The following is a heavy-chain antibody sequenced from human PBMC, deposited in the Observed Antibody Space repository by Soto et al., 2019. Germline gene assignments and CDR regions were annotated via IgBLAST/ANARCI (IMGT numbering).Heavy chain of an antibody. D-gene: IGHD6-13*01. CDR1: GGSVSSGSYY. J-gene: IGHJ6*02. Sequence: PSETLSLTCTVSGGSVSSGSYYWSWIRQPPGKGLEWIGYIYYSGSTNYNPSLKSRVTISVDTSKNQFSLKLSSVTAADTAVYYCAREVDRYSSSWYYYYGMDVWGQGTTVTVSS. V-gene: IGHV4-61*01. CDR2: IYYSGST. CDR3: AREVDRYSSSWYYYYGMDV.